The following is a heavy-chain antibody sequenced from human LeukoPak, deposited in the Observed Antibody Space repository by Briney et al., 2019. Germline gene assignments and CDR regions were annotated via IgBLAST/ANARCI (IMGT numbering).Heavy chain of an antibody. V-gene: IGHV3-30-3*01. CDR3: ARNAISYGSGSYYNPLYFNY. Sequence: PGGSLRLSCAASGFPFSSYAMHWVRQAPGKGLEWVAVISYDGSNKYYADSVKGRFTISRDNSKNTLYLQMNSLRAEDTAVYYCARNAISYGSGSYYNPLYFNYWGQGTLVTVSS. D-gene: IGHD3-10*01. CDR1: GFPFSSYA. CDR2: ISYDGSNK. J-gene: IGHJ4*02.